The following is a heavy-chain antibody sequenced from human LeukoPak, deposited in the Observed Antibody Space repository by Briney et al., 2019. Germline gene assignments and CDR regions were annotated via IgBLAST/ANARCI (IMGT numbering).Heavy chain of an antibody. CDR2: ISGSGGSA. J-gene: IGHJ6*02. Sequence: NPGGSLRLSCAASGFTFSSYAMSWVRQASGKGLEWVSAISGSGGSAYYADSVKGRFTISRDNSKNTLYLQMNSLRAEDTAVYYCARDIFETTGYYYYGMDVWGQGTTVTVSS. CDR1: GFTFSSYA. V-gene: IGHV3-23*01. D-gene: IGHD4-11*01. CDR3: ARDIFETTGYYYYGMDV.